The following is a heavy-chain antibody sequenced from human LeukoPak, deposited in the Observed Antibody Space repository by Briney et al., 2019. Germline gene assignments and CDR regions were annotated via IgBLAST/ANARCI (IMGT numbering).Heavy chain of an antibody. V-gene: IGHV1-8*01. Sequence: ASVKVSCKASGYTFSSYDINWVRQATGQGLEWMGWMNPNSGNTDYAQKFQGRVTMTRNTSISTAYMELNSLSSDDTAVYYCARTPIAAAGTIWFDPWGQGTLVTVSS. J-gene: IGHJ5*02. CDR1: GYTFSSYD. CDR3: ARTPIAAAGTIWFDP. CDR2: MNPNSGNT. D-gene: IGHD6-13*01.